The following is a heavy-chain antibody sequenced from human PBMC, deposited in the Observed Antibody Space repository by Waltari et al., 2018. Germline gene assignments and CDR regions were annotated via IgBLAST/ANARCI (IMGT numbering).Heavy chain of an antibody. J-gene: IGHJ4*02. Sequence: EVRLLESGGDLVQPGGSLRLSCSASGFTFRTYAMTWVRQAPGKGLEWVSTITSATSATYYADSVKGRFTISRDNSKNTLYLQMNSLRAEDTAVYFCAKDKVVEVPTAILDYWGQGTLVTVSS. CDR2: ITSATSAT. D-gene: IGHD2-2*01. V-gene: IGHV3-23*01. CDR1: GFTFRTYA. CDR3: AKDKVVEVPTAILDY.